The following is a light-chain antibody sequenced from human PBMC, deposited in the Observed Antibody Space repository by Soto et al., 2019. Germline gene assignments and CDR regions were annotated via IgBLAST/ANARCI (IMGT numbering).Light chain of an antibody. V-gene: IGKV3-20*01. CDR3: QQYGSSPRT. CDR1: QCVSSSY. J-gene: IGKJ1*01. Sequence: EIVLTQSPGTLSLSPGERATLSCRASQCVSSSYLAWYQQKPGQAPRLLIYGASSRATGIPDRFSGSGSGTDFTLTMSRLEPEDFAVYYCQQYGSSPRTFGQGTKVEIK. CDR2: GAS.